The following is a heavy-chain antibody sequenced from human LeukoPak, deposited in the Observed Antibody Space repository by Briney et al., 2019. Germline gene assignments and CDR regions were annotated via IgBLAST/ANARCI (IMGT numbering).Heavy chain of an antibody. J-gene: IGHJ5*02. V-gene: IGHV3-7*04. CDR3: ARGPMTTVTTVRFDP. Sequence: GGSLRLSCAASGFTFSSYWMSWVRQAPGKGLEWVANIKQDGSEKYYVDSVKGRFTISRDNAKNSLYLQMNSLRAEDTAVYYCARGPMTTVTTVRFDPWGQGNLVTVSS. D-gene: IGHD4-17*01. CDR2: IKQDGSEK. CDR1: GFTFSSYW.